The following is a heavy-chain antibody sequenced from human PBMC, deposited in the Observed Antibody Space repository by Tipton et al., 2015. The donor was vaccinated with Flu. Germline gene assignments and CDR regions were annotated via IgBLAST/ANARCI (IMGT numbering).Heavy chain of an antibody. J-gene: IGHJ3*02. CDR1: GFTFSSYS. D-gene: IGHD5-24*01. Sequence: SLRLSCAASGFTFSSYSINWVRQAPGKGLEWVSVIYSGGSTYYADSVKGRFTISRDNSKNTLYLQMNSLRAEDTAVYYCARERPPKGWLPYDALDIWGQGTMVTVSS. CDR3: ARERPPKGWLPYDALDI. CDR2: IYSGGST. V-gene: IGHV3-53*01.